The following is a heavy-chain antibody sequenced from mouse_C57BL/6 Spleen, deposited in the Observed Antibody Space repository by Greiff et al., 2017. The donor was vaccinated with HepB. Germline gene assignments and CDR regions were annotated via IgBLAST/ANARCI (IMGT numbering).Heavy chain of an antibody. V-gene: IGHV7-3*01. J-gene: IGHJ4*01. CDR1: GFTFTDYY. D-gene: IGHD2-2*01. Sequence: EVKVVESGGGLVQPGGSLSLSYAASGFTFTDYYMSWVRQPPGKALEWLGFIRNKANGYTTEYSASVKGRFTISRDNSQSILYLQMNALRAEDSATYYCARSPYYGYVYYYAMDYWGQGTSVTVSS. CDR3: ARSPYYGYVYYYAMDY. CDR2: IRNKANGYTT.